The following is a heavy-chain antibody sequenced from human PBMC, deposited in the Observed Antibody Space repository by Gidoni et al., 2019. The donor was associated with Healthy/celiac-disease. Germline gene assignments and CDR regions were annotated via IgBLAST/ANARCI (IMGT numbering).Heavy chain of an antibody. CDR2: IYYSGST. Sequence: QVQLQESGPGLVKPSETLSLTCTVSGGSVSSGSYYWSWIRQPPGKGLEWIGYIYYSGSTNYNPSLKSRVTISVDTSKNQFSLKLSSVTAADTAVYYCARVSPNHDYSNYGYDYWGQGTLVTVSS. CDR1: GGSVSSGSYY. CDR3: ARVSPNHDYSNYGYDY. J-gene: IGHJ4*02. D-gene: IGHD4-4*01. V-gene: IGHV4-61*01.